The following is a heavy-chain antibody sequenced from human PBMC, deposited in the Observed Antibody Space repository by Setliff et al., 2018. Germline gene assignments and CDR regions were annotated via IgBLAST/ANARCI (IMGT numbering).Heavy chain of an antibody. Sequence: SETLSLTCTVSGGSFTTYYWSWIRQSPGKGLEWIGTVDHSGNTFYNPSLKSRVTISVDTSKNQFSLKLTSVSAADTAVYYCARRDSTGFYGYSFDFWGQGTLVTVSS. CDR1: GGSFTTYY. V-gene: IGHV4-59*04. CDR3: ARRDSTGFYGYSFDF. CDR2: VDHSGNT. J-gene: IGHJ4*02. D-gene: IGHD3-22*01.